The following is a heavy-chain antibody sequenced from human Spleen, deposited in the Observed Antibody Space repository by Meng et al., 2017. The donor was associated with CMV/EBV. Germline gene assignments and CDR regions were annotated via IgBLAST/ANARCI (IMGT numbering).Heavy chain of an antibody. V-gene: IGHV4-59*01. CDR2: IYYSGST. D-gene: IGHD3-3*01. Sequence: ETLSLTCTVSGGSISSYYWSWIRQPPGKGLEWIGYIYYSGSTNYNPSLKSRVTISVDTSKNQFSLKLSSVTAADTAVYYCARVLGYDFWSGYYNYGMDVWGQGTTVTVSS. J-gene: IGHJ6*02. CDR1: GGSISSYY. CDR3: ARVLGYDFWSGYYNYGMDV.